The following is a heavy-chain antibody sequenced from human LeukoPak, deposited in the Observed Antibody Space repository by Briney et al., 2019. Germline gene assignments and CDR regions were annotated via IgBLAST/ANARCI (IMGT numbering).Heavy chain of an antibody. CDR2: IYYSGST. Sequence: SETLSLTCTVSGGSISSYYWSWIRQPPGKGLEWIGYIYYSGSTNYNPSLKSRVTISVDTSKNQFSLKLSSVTAADTAVYYCAKHKPYDSSGTFDYWGQGTLVTVSS. CDR3: AKHKPYDSSGTFDY. J-gene: IGHJ4*02. D-gene: IGHD3-22*01. V-gene: IGHV4-59*08. CDR1: GGSISSYY.